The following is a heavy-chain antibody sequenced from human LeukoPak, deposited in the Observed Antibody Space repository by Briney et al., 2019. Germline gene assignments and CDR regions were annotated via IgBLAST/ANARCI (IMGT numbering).Heavy chain of an antibody. D-gene: IGHD6-19*01. Sequence: GASVKVSCKASGYTFTGYYMHWVRQAPGQGLEWMGWINPNSGGTNYAQKFQGRVTMTRDTSISTAYMELSRLRSDDTAVYYCARGAGGWYRWFDPWGQGTLVTVSS. CDR2: INPNSGGT. J-gene: IGHJ5*02. CDR3: ARGAGGWYRWFDP. V-gene: IGHV1-2*02. CDR1: GYTFTGYY.